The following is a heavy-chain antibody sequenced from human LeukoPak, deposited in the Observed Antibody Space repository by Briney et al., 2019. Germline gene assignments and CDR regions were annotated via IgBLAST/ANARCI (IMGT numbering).Heavy chain of an antibody. Sequence: QSGGSLRLSCAASGFTFSSYAMSWVRQAPGKGLEWVSAISGSGGSTYYADSVKGRFTISRDNSKNTLYLQMNSQRAEDTAVYYCAKAPNYDFWSGYYSTHDYWGQGTLVTVSS. D-gene: IGHD3-3*01. CDR2: ISGSGGST. J-gene: IGHJ4*02. CDR1: GFTFSSYA. CDR3: AKAPNYDFWSGYYSTHDY. V-gene: IGHV3-23*01.